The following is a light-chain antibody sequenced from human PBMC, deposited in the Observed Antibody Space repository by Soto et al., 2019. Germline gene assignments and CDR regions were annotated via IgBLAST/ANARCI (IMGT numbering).Light chain of an antibody. J-gene: IGKJ5*01. Sequence: EIVMTQSPATLSVSPGDGATLSCRASQSVGSNLAWYQQKPGQPPRLLISGASTRATGIPARFSGSGSGTEFTLTISRLEPADFALYYCQHYGAAPITFGQGTRLEIK. CDR1: QSVGSN. CDR3: QHYGAAPIT. V-gene: IGKV3-15*01. CDR2: GAS.